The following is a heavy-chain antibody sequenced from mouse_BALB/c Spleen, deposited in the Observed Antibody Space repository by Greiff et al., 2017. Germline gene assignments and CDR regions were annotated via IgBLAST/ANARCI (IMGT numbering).Heavy chain of an antibody. CDR2: ISSGSSTI. Sequence: EVNVVESGGGLVQPGGSRKLSCAASGFTFSSFGMHWVRQAPEKGLEWVAYISSGSSTIYYADTVKGRFTISRDNPKNTLFLQLTSIRSEDTAMYYCARWGVPYAMDYWGQGTSVTVSS. V-gene: IGHV5-17*02. J-gene: IGHJ4*01. CDR3: ARWGVPYAMDY. CDR1: GFTFSSFG.